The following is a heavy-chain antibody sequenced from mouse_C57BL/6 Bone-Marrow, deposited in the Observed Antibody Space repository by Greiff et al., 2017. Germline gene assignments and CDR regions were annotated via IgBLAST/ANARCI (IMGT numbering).Heavy chain of an antibody. J-gene: IGHJ3*01. CDR3: ARGVGQGH. V-gene: IGHV1-59*01. CDR1: GYTFTSYW. Sequence: QVQLQQPGAELVRPGTSVKLSCKASGYTFTSYWMHWVKQRPGQGLEWIGVIDPSDSYTNYNQKFKGKATLTVDTSSSTAYMQLSSLTSADSAVYYCARGVGQGHWGQGTLVTVSA. D-gene: IGHD3-3*01. CDR2: IDPSDSYT.